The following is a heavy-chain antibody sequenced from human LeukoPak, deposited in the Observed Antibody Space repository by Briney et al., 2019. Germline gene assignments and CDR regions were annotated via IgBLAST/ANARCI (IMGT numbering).Heavy chain of an antibody. V-gene: IGHV4-4*02. CDR3: ARGGRSSSGYYLSRGYYFDY. J-gene: IGHJ4*02. CDR2: IYHSGST. Sequence: PSETLSLTCTVSGGSISSSDWYCWVRQSPGKGLEWIGEIYHSGSTNYNPSLKSRVTISVDKSKNQFSLKLSSVTAADTAVYYCARGGRSSSGYYLSRGYYFDYWGQGTLVTVSS. CDR1: GGSISSSDW. D-gene: IGHD3-22*01.